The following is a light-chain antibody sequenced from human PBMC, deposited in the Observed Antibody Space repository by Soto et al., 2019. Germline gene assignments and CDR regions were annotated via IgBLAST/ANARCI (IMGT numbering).Light chain of an antibody. J-gene: IGLJ3*02. CDR1: SSDVGAYNY. CDR3: SSYTVINTAV. CDR2: EVD. Sequence: QSALTQPASVCGSPGQSISISCTGSSSDVGAYNYVAWYQQKPGKAPKLLIYEVDNRPSGISHRFSGSKSGNTASLTISGLQTEDEADYYCSSYTVINTAVFGGGTQLTVL. V-gene: IGLV2-14*01.